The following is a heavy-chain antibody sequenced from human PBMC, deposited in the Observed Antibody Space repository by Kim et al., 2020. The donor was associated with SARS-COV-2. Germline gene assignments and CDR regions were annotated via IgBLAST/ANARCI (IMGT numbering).Heavy chain of an antibody. D-gene: IGHD4-17*01. CDR3: ARGGLKYGEHGDY. V-gene: IGHV3-21*01. J-gene: IGHJ4*02. Sequence: ADSVKGRFTTSRDNAKNSLYLQMNSLRAEDTAVYYCARGGLKYGEHGDYWGQGTLVTVSS.